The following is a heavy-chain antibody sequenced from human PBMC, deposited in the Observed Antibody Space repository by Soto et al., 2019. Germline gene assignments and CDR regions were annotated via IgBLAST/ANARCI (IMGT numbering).Heavy chain of an antibody. CDR2: IYYSGST. CDR1: GGSISSGGYY. D-gene: IGHD4-4*01. J-gene: IGHJ6*02. V-gene: IGHV4-31*03. Sequence: SETLSLTCTVSGGSISSGGYYWSWIRQHPGTGLEWIGYIYYSGSTYYNPSLKSRVTISVDTSKNQFSLKLSSVTAADTAVYYCARRREIHSKGNYGMDVWGQGTTVTVSS. CDR3: ARRREIHSKGNYGMDV.